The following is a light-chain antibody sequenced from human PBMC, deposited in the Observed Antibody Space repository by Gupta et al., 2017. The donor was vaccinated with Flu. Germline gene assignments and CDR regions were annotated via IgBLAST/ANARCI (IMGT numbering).Light chain of an antibody. CDR1: QSVSSSY. Sequence: ERATLSCRASQSVSSSYLAWYQQKPGQAPRLLIYCASSRATGIPDRFSGSGSGTDFTLTISRLEPEDFAVYICQQYGSSPFTFGPGTKVEIK. V-gene: IGKV3-20*01. CDR2: CAS. CDR3: QQYGSSPFT. J-gene: IGKJ3*01.